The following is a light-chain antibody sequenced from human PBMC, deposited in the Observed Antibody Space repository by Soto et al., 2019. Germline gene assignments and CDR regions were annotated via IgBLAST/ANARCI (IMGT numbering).Light chain of an antibody. J-gene: IGKJ1*01. CDR1: LNVNSY. CDR3: QQYYSTALGT. CDR2: DAS. Sequence: VLTQSPATLSLSPGERATLSCRASLNVNSYLAWYQQKPGQAPRLVIYDASNRAPGIPARFSGSGSGTDFTLTISSLQAEDVAVYYCQQYYSTALGTFGQGTKVDIK. V-gene: IGKV3-11*01.